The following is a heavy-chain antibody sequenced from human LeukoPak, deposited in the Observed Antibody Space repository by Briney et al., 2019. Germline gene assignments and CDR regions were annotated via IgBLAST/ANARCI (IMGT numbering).Heavy chain of an antibody. V-gene: IGHV3-48*04. CDR2: ISSSSSTI. J-gene: IGHJ5*02. CDR1: GFTFSSHS. Sequence: GGSLRLSCAASGFTFSSHSMNWVRQAPGKGLEWVSYISSSSSTIYYADSVKGRFTISRDNAKSSLYLQMNSLRAEDTAVYYCARAPRYCSSTSCYDWFDPWGQGTLVTVSS. D-gene: IGHD2-2*01. CDR3: ARAPRYCSSTSCYDWFDP.